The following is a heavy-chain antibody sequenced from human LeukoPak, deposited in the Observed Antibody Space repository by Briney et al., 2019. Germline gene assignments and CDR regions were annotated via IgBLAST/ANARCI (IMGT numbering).Heavy chain of an antibody. J-gene: IGHJ4*02. CDR2: ISYTWST. CDR1: GGSISSFY. CDR3: ARASEGIGYFDT. D-gene: IGHD3-3*01. V-gene: IGHV4-59*01. Sequence: SETLSLTCTVSGGSISSFYWSWIRLPPGKGLEWIGYISYTWSTNYHPSFKSRVTMSIDTSQNQFSLRLTSVTAADTAVYYCARASEGIGYFDTWGRGSLVTVSS.